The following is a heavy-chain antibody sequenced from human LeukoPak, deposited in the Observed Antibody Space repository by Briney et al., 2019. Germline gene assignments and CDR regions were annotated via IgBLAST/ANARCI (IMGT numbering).Heavy chain of an antibody. D-gene: IGHD3-16*01. V-gene: IGHV3-23*01. J-gene: IGHJ4*02. CDR1: GFTFNSYS. CDR2: IGAGGGNT. Sequence: GGSLRLSCEASGFTFNSYSMNWVRQAPGKGLEWVSTIGAGGGNTYYADSVKGRFTISRDNAKNTLYLQMNSLRAEDTAVYYCAQRGAFTSDPLDYWGQGTLVTVSS. CDR3: AQRGAFTSDPLDY.